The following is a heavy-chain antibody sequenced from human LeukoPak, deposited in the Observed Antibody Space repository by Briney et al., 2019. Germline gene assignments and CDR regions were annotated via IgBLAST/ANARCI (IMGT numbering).Heavy chain of an antibody. J-gene: IGHJ3*02. CDR1: GGTFSGYA. CDR3: ARKKDTAMQSDAFDI. CDR2: IIPIFGTA. V-gene: IGHV1-69*05. D-gene: IGHD5-18*01. Sequence: ASVRVSCKASGGTFSGYAISWVRQAPGQGLEWMGGIIPIFGTANYAQKFQGRVTITTDESTSTAYMELSSLRSEDTAVYYCARKKDTAMQSDAFDIWGQGTMVTVSS.